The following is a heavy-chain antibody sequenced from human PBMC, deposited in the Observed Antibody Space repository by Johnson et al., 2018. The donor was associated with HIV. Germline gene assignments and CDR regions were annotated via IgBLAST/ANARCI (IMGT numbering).Heavy chain of an antibody. Sequence: VQLVESGGGVVRPGGSLRLSCAASGFTLHDYDMSWVRQAPGKGLEWVSGFYRNGGSTGYAASVKGRFTISRDNAKNSLYLQMNSSTAEDTALDYCARDRLNYYDSSGCPDYDAFDIWGQGTVVTVSS. D-gene: IGHD3-22*01. V-gene: IGHV3-20*04. J-gene: IGHJ3*02. CDR3: ARDRLNYYDSSGCPDYDAFDI. CDR2: FYRNGGST. CDR1: GFTLHDYD.